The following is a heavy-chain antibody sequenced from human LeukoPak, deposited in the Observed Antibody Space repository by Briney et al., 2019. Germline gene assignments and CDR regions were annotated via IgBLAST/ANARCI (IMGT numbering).Heavy chain of an antibody. CDR2: IYSGDST. CDR1: GFTVSSNY. D-gene: IGHD3-3*01. V-gene: IGHV3-53*01. Sequence: GGSLRLSCAASGFTVSSNYMSWVRQAPGKGLEWVSVIYSGDSTYYADSVKGRFTISRDNSKNTLYLQMNSLRAEDTAVYYCARDGVGSWEFDIWGQGTMVTVSS. J-gene: IGHJ3*02. CDR3: ARDGVGSWEFDI.